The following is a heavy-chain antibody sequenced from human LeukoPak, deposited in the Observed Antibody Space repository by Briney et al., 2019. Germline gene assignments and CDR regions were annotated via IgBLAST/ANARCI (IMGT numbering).Heavy chain of an antibody. CDR1: GFTFSNYW. CDR2: IKHDGSDK. J-gene: IGHJ4*02. CDR3: ASDSSVLIKGAY. V-gene: IGHV3-7*04. Sequence: GGSLRLSCAASGFTFSNYWMSWVRQAPGKGMEWVANIKHDGSDKYYVDSVKGRFTISRDNAKNSLYLQMNSLRAEDTAVYYCASDSSVLIKGAYWGQGTLVTVSS. D-gene: IGHD3-22*01.